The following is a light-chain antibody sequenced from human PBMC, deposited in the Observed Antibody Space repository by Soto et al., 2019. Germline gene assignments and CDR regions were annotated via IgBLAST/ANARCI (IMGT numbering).Light chain of an antibody. CDR3: QQSYSITWT. CDR2: AAS. CDR1: QGISTY. Sequence: DIQMTQSPSSLSASVGDRVTITCRASQGISTYLNWYQQKPGKAPKLLIYAASSLQSGVPSRFSGSGSETDFTLTISSLQPEDFATYSCQQSYSITWTCGQGTKVEIK. V-gene: IGKV1-39*01. J-gene: IGKJ1*01.